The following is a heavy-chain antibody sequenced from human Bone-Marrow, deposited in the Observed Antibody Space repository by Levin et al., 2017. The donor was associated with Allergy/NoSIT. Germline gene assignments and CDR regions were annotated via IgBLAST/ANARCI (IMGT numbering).Heavy chain of an antibody. Sequence: GESLKISCQVSGYNFYTFWIGWVRQKPGKGLEWMGIIYPSDSDSRYNPSFQGHVTFSVDTATSTAYLQWNSLTTSDSGMYFCARLRPDDYDYWSGYYGTSLFDYWGQGTQVSVSS. V-gene: IGHV5-51*01. CDR3: ARLRPDDYDYWSGYYGTSLFDY. D-gene: IGHD3-3*01. J-gene: IGHJ4*02. CDR1: GYNFYTFW. CDR2: IYPSDSDS.